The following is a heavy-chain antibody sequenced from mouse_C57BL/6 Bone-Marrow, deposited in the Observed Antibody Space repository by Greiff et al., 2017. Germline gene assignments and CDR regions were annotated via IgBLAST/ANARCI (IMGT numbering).Heavy chain of an antibody. V-gene: IGHV1-69*01. D-gene: IGHD2-3*01. CDR1: GYTFTSYW. Sequence: VQLQQPGAELVMPGASVKLSCKASGYTFTSYWMHWVKQRPGQGLEWIGEIDPSDSYTNSNQKFKGKSTLTVDKSSSTAYMQLSSLTSEDSAVYYCARSHDGYHIWYFDVWGTGTTVTVSS. CDR3: ARSHDGYHIWYFDV. CDR2: IDPSDSYT. J-gene: IGHJ1*03.